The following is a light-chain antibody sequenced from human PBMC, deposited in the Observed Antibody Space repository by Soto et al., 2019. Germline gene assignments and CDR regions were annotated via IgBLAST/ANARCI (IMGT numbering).Light chain of an antibody. J-gene: IGLJ3*02. Sequence: QSVLTQPASVSGSPGQSITISCTGTSSDVGDYNYVSWYQHHPGKAPKLVIFEVSNRPSGVSNRFSGSKSGNTASLTISGLQVEDEADYHCCSYAGNRTFVFGGGTKLTVL. CDR3: CSYAGNRTFV. CDR2: EVS. CDR1: SSDVGDYNY. V-gene: IGLV2-14*01.